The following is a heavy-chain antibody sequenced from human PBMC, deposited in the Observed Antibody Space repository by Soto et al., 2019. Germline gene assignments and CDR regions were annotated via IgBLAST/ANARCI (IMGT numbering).Heavy chain of an antibody. CDR3: ARKQQLDDYYYYYMDV. Sequence: GGSLRLSCAASGFTFSSYSMNWVRQAPWKGLEWVSYISSSSSTIYYADSVKGRFTISRDNAKNSLYLQMNSLRAEDTAVYYCARKQQLDDYYYYYMDVWGKGTTVTVSS. J-gene: IGHJ6*03. CDR1: GFTFSSYS. D-gene: IGHD5-18*01. CDR2: ISSSSSTI. V-gene: IGHV3-48*04.